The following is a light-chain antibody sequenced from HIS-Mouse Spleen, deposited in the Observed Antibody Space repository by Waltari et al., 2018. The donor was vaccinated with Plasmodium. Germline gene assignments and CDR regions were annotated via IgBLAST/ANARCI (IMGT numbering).Light chain of an antibody. V-gene: IGLV2-11*01. Sequence: QSALTQPRSVSGSPGQSVTIPCTGTSSDVGGYNYVSWYQQHPGKAPKLIIYGVRKLPSGVPDRFSGSKSGNTASLTSSGLQAEDEADYYCCSYAGSYTYVFGTGTKVTVL. J-gene: IGLJ1*01. CDR3: CSYAGSYTYV. CDR2: GVR. CDR1: SSDVGGYNY.